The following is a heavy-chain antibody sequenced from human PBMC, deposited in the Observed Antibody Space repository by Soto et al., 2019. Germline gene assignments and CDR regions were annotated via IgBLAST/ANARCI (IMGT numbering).Heavy chain of an antibody. CDR1: GYIFSDYY. J-gene: IGHJ4*02. D-gene: IGHD6-19*01. V-gene: IGHV3-11*01. CDR3: ARAGGSGWSFDY. CDR2: ISTSGTTI. Sequence: QGQLVESGGGLVQPGGSLRLSCAASGYIFSDYYMTWIRQAPGKGLEWVSYISTSGTTISYADSVKGRFTISRDDAKNSLYLQMNSLRAEDTAVYYCARAGGSGWSFDYWGQGTLVTVSS.